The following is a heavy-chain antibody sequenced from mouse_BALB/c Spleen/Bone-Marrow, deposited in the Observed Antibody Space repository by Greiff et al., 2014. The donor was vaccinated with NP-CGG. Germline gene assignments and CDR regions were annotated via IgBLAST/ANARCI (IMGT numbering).Heavy chain of an antibody. CDR3: ARDRRITTATYAMDY. CDR2: ISDGGSYT. CDR1: GFTFSDYY. V-gene: IGHV5-4*02. D-gene: IGHD1-2*01. J-gene: IGHJ4*01. Sequence: EVQLVESGGGLVKPGGSLKLSCAASGFTFSDYYMYWVRQTPEKRLEWVATISDGGSYTYYPDSVKGRFTISRDNAKNNPYLQMSSLKSEDTAMYYCARDRRITTATYAMDYWGQGTSVTVSS.